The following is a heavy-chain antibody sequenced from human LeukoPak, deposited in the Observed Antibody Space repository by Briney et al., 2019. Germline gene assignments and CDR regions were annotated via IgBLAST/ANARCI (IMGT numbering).Heavy chain of an antibody. D-gene: IGHD4-17*01. V-gene: IGHV3-53*01. CDR1: GFTVSSNY. J-gene: IGHJ4*02. CDR2: IYSGGST. CDR3: ARVATVTTRYFDY. Sequence: GGSLRLSCAASGFTVSSNYMSWVRQAPGKGLEWVSVIYSGGSTYYAGSVKGRFTISRDNSKNTLYLQMNSLRAEDTAVYYCARVATVTTRYFDYWGQGTLVTVSS.